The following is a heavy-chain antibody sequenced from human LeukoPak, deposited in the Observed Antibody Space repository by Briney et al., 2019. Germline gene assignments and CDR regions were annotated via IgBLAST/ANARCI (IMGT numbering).Heavy chain of an antibody. V-gene: IGHV1-3*01. Sequence: ASVKVSCKASGYTFTSYAIHWVRQAPGQRLEWMGWISAGNGNTKYSQNFQGRVTFISNTSATTAFMELNSLRAEDTAVYYCAREGAAAHYFDYWGQGTLVTVSS. D-gene: IGHD6-13*01. CDR2: ISAGNGNT. CDR1: GYTFTSYA. CDR3: AREGAAAHYFDY. J-gene: IGHJ4*02.